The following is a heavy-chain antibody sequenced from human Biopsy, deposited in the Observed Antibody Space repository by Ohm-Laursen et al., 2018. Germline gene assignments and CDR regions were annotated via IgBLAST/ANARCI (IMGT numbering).Heavy chain of an antibody. CDR1: GGSFTGHY. Sequence: SHTLSLTCTVSGGSFTGHYWTWIRQPPGQGLEWIGHISHTGYTSYNSSLKSRVTISLDTSRKHFSLRLTSLAAADTAVYYCARGSKECGGLYFAHWGQGTLVTVSS. CDR2: ISHTGYT. CDR3: ARGSKECGGLYFAH. J-gene: IGHJ4*02. V-gene: IGHV4-59*11. D-gene: IGHD4-23*01.